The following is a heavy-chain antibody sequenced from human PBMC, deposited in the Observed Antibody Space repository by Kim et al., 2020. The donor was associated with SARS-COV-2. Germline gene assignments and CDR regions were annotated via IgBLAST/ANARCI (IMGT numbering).Heavy chain of an antibody. CDR3: ARGLVFGMATIVSTYGDAFDI. V-gene: IGHV7-4-1*02. CDR1: GYTFTSYA. Sequence: ASVKVSCKASGYTFTSYAMNWVRQAPGQGLEWMGWINTNTGNPTYAQGFTGRFVFSLDTSVSTAYLQISSLKAEDTAVYYCARGLVFGMATIVSTYGDAFDIWGQGTMVTVSS. CDR2: INTNTGNP. D-gene: IGHD3-16*01. J-gene: IGHJ3*02.